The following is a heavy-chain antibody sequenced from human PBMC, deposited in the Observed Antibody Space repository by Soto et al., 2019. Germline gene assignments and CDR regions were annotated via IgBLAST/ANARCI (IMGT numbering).Heavy chain of an antibody. D-gene: IGHD1-20*01. J-gene: IGHJ5*02. Sequence: SETLSLTCAVSGYSIRSGYFWGWIRQPPGKGLEWIGSMYHSGITYYNLSLKSRVTISVDTSKDQLSLKLSSATAADTAVYYCAKDPRGITGRPVLYGPWGQGTLVTAPQ. CDR1: GYSIRSGYF. CDR3: AKDPRGITGRPVLYGP. V-gene: IGHV4-38-2*02. CDR2: MYHSGIT.